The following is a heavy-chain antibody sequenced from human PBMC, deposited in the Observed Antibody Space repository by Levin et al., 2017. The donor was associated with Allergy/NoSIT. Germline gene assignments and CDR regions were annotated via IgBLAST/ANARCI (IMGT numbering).Heavy chain of an antibody. CDR2: ISAYNGNT. CDR1: GYTFTSYG. Sequence: ASVKVSCKASGYTFTSYGISWVRQAPGQGPEWMGWISAYNGNTHYAQKLQGRVTMTTDTSTSTAYMELRSLRSDDTAVYYCARDRGSSSSNRYYYYYGMDVWGQGTTVTVSS. D-gene: IGHD6-6*01. J-gene: IGHJ6*02. CDR3: ARDRGSSSSNRYYYYYGMDV. V-gene: IGHV1-18*01.